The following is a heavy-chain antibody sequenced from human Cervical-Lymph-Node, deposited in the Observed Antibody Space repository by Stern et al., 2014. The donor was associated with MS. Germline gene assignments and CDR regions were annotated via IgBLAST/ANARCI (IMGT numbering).Heavy chain of an antibody. Sequence: QVQLVQSGGGVVQPGRSLRLPCGASGFPFGNYAVHWVRQAPGKGLEWVAVMSYDGTNKYYADSVQGRFTISRDYSKDSLYLQMNSLRAEDTAVYYCARAGGYEPHYYFDYWGQGTLVTVSS. CDR3: ARAGGYEPHYYFDY. V-gene: IGHV3-30*04. J-gene: IGHJ4*02. CDR1: GFPFGNYA. CDR2: MSYDGTNK. D-gene: IGHD1-1*01.